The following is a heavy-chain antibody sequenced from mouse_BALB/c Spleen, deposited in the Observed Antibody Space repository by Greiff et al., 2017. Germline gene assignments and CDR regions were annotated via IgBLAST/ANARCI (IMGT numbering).Heavy chain of an antibody. V-gene: IGHV1-54*01. J-gene: IGHJ4*01. CDR2: INPGSGGT. CDR1: GYAFTNYL. CDR3: ARSRWDY. Sequence: QVQLQQSGAELVRPGTSVKVSCKASGYAFTNYLIEWVKQRPGQGLEWIGVINPGSGGTNYNEKFKGKATLTADKSSSTAYMQLSSLTSDDSAVYFCARSRWDYWGQGTSVTVSS.